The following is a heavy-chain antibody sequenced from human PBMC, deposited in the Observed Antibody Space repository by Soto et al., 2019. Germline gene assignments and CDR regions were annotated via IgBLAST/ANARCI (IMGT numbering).Heavy chain of an antibody. CDR2: IIPIFGTA. V-gene: IGHV1-69*13. CDR3: ARDRWYYDFWSGYFGQGWFDP. CDR1: GGTFSSYA. D-gene: IGHD3-3*01. J-gene: IGHJ5*02. Sequence: ASVKVSCKASGGTFSSYAISWVRQAPGQGLGWMGGIIPIFGTANYAQKFQGRVTITADESTSTAYMELSSLRSEDTAVYYCARDRWYYDFWSGYFGQGWFDPRDQGTLVTVSS.